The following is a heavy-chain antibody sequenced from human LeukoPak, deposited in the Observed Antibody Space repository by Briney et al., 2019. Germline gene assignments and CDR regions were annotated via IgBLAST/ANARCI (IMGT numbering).Heavy chain of an antibody. D-gene: IGHD4-23*01. CDR1: GITFSNYW. CDR3: AKGGGKVQDY. V-gene: IGHV3-74*01. CDR2: ISSDGSST. J-gene: IGHJ4*02. Sequence: GGSLRLSCAASGITFSNYWMHWVRQAPGKALVWVSRISSDGSSTNYADSVKGRFTISRDNAKNTLYLQMNSLRAEDTAVYYCAKGGGKVQDYWGQGTLVTVSS.